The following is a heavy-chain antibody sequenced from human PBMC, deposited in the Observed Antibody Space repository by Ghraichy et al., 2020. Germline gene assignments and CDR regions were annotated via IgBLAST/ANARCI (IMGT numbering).Heavy chain of an antibody. J-gene: IGHJ4*02. CDR3: ARVARPGGSDQIFHF. V-gene: IGHV3-21*04. D-gene: IGHD2-15*01. Sequence: GGSLRLSCAASGFTFSTYNMNWLRQAPGKGLEWVSYISSGGTSIYHIDSVKGRFIISRDNAKNSLYLQMNSLTADDTAVYFCARVARPGGSDQIFHFWGQGTLVTVSS. CDR1: GFTFSTYN. CDR2: ISSGGTSI.